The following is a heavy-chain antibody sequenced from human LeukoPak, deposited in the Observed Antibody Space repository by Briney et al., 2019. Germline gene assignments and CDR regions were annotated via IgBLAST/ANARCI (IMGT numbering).Heavy chain of an antibody. CDR1: GFPFSKYS. CDR3: AKDHSDYGSYYY. V-gene: IGHV3-48*01. J-gene: IGHJ4*02. Sequence: GGSLRLSCAASGFPFSKYSMNWVRQAPGKGLQCVSYISSSSSTIYYADSVKGRFTISRDNSKNTLYLQMNSLRAEDTAVYYCAKDHSDYGSYYYWGQGTLVTVSS. CDR2: ISSSSSTI. D-gene: IGHD1-26*01.